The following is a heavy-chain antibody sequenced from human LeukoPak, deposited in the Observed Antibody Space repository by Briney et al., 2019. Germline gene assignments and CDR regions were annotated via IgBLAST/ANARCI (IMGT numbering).Heavy chain of an antibody. CDR2: LYIAGES. V-gene: IGHV3-53*01. CDR3: AAGFRSEFIYFYLHV. CDR1: GLSVADTD. D-gene: IGHD1-14*01. J-gene: IGHJ6*03. Sequence: PRGSLRLSCAVPGLSVADTDMAWVRQAPGKGLEWVATLYIAGESYYADSVRGRFNISRDNSENTLYLQMTTVRDDDTAIYYCAAGFRSEFIYFYLHVWGKGTPVTVSS.